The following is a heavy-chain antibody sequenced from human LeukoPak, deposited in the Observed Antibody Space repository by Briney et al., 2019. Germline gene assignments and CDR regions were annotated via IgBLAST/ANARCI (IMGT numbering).Heavy chain of an antibody. J-gene: IGHJ4*02. CDR3: AKIGADSSGYYHFFIDY. CDR2: IRYDGSNK. Sequence: GGSLRLSCAASGFTFSSYGMHWVRQAPGKGLERVAFIRYDGSNKYYADSVKGRFTISRGNSKNTLYLQMNSLRAEDTAVYYCAKIGADSSGYYHFFIDYWGQGTLVAVSS. CDR1: GFTFSSYG. V-gene: IGHV3-30*02. D-gene: IGHD3-22*01.